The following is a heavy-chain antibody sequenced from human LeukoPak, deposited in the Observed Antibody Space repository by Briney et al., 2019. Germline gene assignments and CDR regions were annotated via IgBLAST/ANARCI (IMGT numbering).Heavy chain of an antibody. Sequence: ASVKVSCKASGYTFTSYYMHWVRQAPGKGLEWMGGFDPEDGETIYAQKFQGRVTMTEDTSTDTAYMELSSLRSEDTAVYYCATGGRQIYFDYWGQGTLVTVSS. J-gene: IGHJ4*02. CDR2: FDPEDGET. V-gene: IGHV1-24*01. CDR3: ATGGRQIYFDY. CDR1: GYTFTSYY.